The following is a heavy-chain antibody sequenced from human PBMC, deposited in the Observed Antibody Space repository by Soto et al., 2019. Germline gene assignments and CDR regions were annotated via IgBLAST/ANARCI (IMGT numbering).Heavy chain of an antibody. D-gene: IGHD3-10*01. V-gene: IGHV4-61*03. CDR2: IHYNGNT. CDR3: AREENVGRWLHPVSALVQNRSSDL. J-gene: IGHJ2*01. Sequence: PGKGLEWIGNIHYNGNTKYSPSLKSRVTMSVDKSKNHFSLKLISVTTADTAVYFCAREENVGRWLHPVSALVQNRSSDL.